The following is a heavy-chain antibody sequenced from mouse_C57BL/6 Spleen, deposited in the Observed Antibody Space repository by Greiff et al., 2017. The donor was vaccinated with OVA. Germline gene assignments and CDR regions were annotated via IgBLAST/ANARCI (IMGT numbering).Heavy chain of an antibody. CDR1: GYTFTSYW. V-gene: IGHV1-69*01. CDR3: ARSGWGGFAY. CDR2: IDPSDSYT. J-gene: IGHJ3*01. D-gene: IGHD1-1*02. Sequence: QVQLQQPGPELVMPGASVKMSCKASGYTFTSYWMHWVKQRPGKGLEWIGEIDPSDSYTNYNRKFKGKSTLTVDKSSSTAYMQLSSLTSADSAVCYCARSGWGGFAYWGQGTLVTVSA.